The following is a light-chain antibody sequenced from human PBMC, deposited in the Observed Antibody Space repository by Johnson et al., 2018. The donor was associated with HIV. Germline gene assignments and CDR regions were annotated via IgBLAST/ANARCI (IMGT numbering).Light chain of an antibody. CDR2: DNN. CDR3: ATWDSSLSTYV. V-gene: IGLV1-51*01. CDR1: SSNIGNNY. J-gene: IGLJ1*01. Sequence: QSVLTQPPSMSAAPGQKVTISCSGSSSNIGNNYVSWYQQLPGTAPKLLIYDNNKRPSGIPDRFSGSKSGTSATLGISGLQTGDEADYCCATWDSSLSTYVFGTGTKVTVL.